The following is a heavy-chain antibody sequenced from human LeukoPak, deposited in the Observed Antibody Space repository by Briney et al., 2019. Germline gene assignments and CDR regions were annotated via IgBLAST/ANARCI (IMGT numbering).Heavy chain of an antibody. CDR2: IYYSGST. Sequence: PSGTLSLTCTVSGGSISSSSYYWGWIRQPPGKGLEWIGSIYYSGSTYYNPSLKSRVTISVDTSKNQFSLQLSSVTAADTAVYYCAKGTVVVPAAGGSFDYWGQGTLVTVSS. V-gene: IGHV4-39*07. D-gene: IGHD2-2*01. CDR3: AKGTVVVPAAGGSFDY. J-gene: IGHJ4*02. CDR1: GGSISSSSYY.